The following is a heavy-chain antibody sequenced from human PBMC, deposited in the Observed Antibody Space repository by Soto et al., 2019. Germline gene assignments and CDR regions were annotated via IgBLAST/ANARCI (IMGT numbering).Heavy chain of an antibody. V-gene: IGHV4-4*01. D-gene: IGHD6-19*01. CDR1: GGSVTTNYW. J-gene: IGHJ4*02. Sequence: QLQESGPGLVKPSGTLSLTCAVSGGSVTTNYWWGWVRQSPVTGLAWIGEMSHSGPTNYSPSLKSRVTFQEHPSRNQLVLELKAVTAAGTAVYCWRLRSGWDTIHSWGQGTLVPVSS. CDR2: MSHSGPT. CDR3: RLRSGWDTIHS.